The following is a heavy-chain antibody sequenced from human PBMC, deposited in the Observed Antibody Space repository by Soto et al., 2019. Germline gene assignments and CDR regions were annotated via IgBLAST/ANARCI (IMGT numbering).Heavy chain of an antibody. CDR2: ISYSAST. V-gene: IGHV4-59*01. J-gene: IGHJ4*02. CDR3: ARLTGRPTRFDV. Sequence: SETLSLTCTVSGGSISSSYWGWIRQPPGKGLEWIGDISYSASTNYNPSLKTRVSISVDTSTNQFSLRLNSVTSADTAVYYCARLTGRPTRFDVWGKGILVTVAS. D-gene: IGHD1-26*01. CDR1: GGSISSSY.